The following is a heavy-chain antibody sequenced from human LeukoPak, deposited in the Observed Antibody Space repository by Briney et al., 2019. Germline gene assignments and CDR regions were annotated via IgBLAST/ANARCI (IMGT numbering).Heavy chain of an antibody. CDR1: GFTVSSNY. Sequence: GGSLRLSCAASGFTVSSNYMSWVRQAPGKGLEWVSIFYSGVSTYYADSVKGRFTISRDNSKNTLYLQMNSLRVEDTAVYYCARVAGGSYFDYWGQGTLVTVSS. CDR3: ARVAGGSYFDY. V-gene: IGHV3-66*01. J-gene: IGHJ4*02. CDR2: FYSGVST. D-gene: IGHD1-26*01.